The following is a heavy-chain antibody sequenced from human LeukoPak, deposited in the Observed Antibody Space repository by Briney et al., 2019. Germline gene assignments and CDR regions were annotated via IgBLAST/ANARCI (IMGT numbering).Heavy chain of an antibody. J-gene: IGHJ6*02. CDR2: MNPNSGNT. D-gene: IGHD2-8*01. CDR3: ARGKYCTNGVCYFSYYYGMDV. CDR1: GYTFTSYD. V-gene: IGHV1-8*01. Sequence: ASVTVSCTASGYTFTSYDINWVRQATGQGLEWMGWMNPNSGNTGYAQKFQGRVTMTRNTSISTAYMELSSLRSEDTAVYYCARGKYCTNGVCYFSYYYGMDVWGQGTTVTVSS.